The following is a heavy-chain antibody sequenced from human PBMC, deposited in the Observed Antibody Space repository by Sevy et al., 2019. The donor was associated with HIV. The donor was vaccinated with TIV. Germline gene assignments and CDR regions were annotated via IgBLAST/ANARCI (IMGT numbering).Heavy chain of an antibody. CDR1: GGSISSDY. Sequence: SETLSLTCTVSGGSISSDYWSWIRQPPGKGLEWLGYIYYSGSTSYYPSLKSRVTISVDTSKNQFSLKLTSVTAADTAVYYCATGGGIYYGMDVWGQGTTVTVSS. CDR3: ATGGGIYYGMDV. CDR2: IYYSGST. V-gene: IGHV4-59*12. J-gene: IGHJ6*02. D-gene: IGHD6-13*01.